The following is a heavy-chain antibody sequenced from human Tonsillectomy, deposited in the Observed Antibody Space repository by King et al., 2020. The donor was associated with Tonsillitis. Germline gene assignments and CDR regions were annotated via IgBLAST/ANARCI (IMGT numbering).Heavy chain of an antibody. Sequence: VQLVESGGGLVQPGGSLRLSCAASGFTFSSYAMSWVRQAPGKGLEWVSAISGSGCSTYYADSVKGRFTISRDNSKNTLYLQMNSLRAEDTAVYYCAKDSGYYDSSGYYYVDAFDIWGQGTMVTVSS. J-gene: IGHJ3*02. CDR3: AKDSGYYDSSGYYYVDAFDI. CDR2: ISGSGCST. V-gene: IGHV3-23*04. D-gene: IGHD3-22*01. CDR1: GFTFSSYA.